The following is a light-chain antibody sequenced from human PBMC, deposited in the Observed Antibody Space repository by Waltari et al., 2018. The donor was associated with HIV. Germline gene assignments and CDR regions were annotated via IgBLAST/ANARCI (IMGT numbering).Light chain of an antibody. CDR1: KAIGND. CDR2: GAS. CDR3: LQDYNYPWT. Sequence: AIQMTQSPPSLSASVGDRVTITCRASKAIGNDLDWYQQKPGKAPKLLIYGASTLQSGVPARFSGSGSGTDFTLTISRLQPEDFATYFCLQDYNYPWTFGQGTKVEIK. V-gene: IGKV1-6*01. J-gene: IGKJ1*01.